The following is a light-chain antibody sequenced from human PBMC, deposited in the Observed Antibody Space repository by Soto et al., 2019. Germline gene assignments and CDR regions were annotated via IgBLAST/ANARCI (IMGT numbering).Light chain of an antibody. CDR1: QSISSW. CDR3: QQYNSWWT. CDR2: KAS. V-gene: IGKV1-5*03. J-gene: IGKJ1*01. Sequence: DIQMTQSPSTLSASVGDRVTITCRASQSISSWLAWYQQKPGKAPKLLIYKASNLESGVPSRFSGSGSGTEFTLTISSLKPDDFATYYCQQYNSWWTFGQGTKGEIK.